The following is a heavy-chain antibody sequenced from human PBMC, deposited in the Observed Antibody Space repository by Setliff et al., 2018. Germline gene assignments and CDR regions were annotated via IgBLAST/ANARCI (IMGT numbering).Heavy chain of an antibody. CDR1: GGSISSYY. J-gene: IGHJ6*03. CDR3: ARVSYSFWSGSYYFYYMDV. D-gene: IGHD3-3*01. CDR2: IYHSGST. V-gene: IGHV4-38-2*02. Sequence: SETLSLTCTVSGGSISSYYWGWIRQPPGKGLEWIGSIYHSGSTYYNPSLKSRVTLSIDTSKNQFSLKLSSVTAADTAVYYCARVSYSFWSGSYYFYYMDVWGKGTTVTVSS.